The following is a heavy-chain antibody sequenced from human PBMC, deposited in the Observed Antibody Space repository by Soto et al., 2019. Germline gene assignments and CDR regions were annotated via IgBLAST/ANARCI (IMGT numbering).Heavy chain of an antibody. Sequence: GGSLRLSCAASGFTFDDYGMSWVRQAPGKGLEWVSGINWNGGSTGYADSVKGRFTISRDNAKNSLYLQMNSLRAEDTALYHCARQQGVATIYYYYYYMDVWGKGTTVTISS. D-gene: IGHD5-12*01. V-gene: IGHV3-20*01. CDR1: GFTFDDYG. J-gene: IGHJ6*03. CDR2: INWNGGST. CDR3: ARQQGVATIYYYYYYMDV.